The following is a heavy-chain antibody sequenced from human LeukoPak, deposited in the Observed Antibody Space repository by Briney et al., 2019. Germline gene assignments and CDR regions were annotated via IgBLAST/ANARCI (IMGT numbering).Heavy chain of an antibody. CDR3: ARRSTRFFDY. V-gene: IGHV4-39*01. J-gene: IGHJ4*02. D-gene: IGHD1-26*01. CDR2: IYYSGST. Sequence: LEWIGSIYYSGSTYYNPSLKSRVTISVDTSKNQFSLKLSSVTAADTAVYYCARRSTRFFDYWGQGTLVTVSS.